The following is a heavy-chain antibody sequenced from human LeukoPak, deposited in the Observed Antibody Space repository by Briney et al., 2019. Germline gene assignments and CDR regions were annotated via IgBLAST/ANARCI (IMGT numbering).Heavy chain of an antibody. CDR1: GFTFSAYF. Sequence: GRSLRLSCAASGFTFSAYFMHWVRQAPGKGLEWVADIASDGTHTFYAESVKGRFTISRDNPKNTLYLQMNSLRAEDTAVYFCARERQDTVLHSGAFDIWGQGTMVTVSS. D-gene: IGHD2-21*01. CDR2: IASDGTHT. V-gene: IGHV3-30-3*01. CDR3: ARERQDTVLHSGAFDI. J-gene: IGHJ3*02.